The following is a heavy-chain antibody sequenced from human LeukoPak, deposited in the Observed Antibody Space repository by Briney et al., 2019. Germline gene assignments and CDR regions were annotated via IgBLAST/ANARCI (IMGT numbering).Heavy chain of an antibody. CDR1: GVTLSPYG. V-gene: IGHV3-30*18. D-gene: IGHD3-10*01. CDR3: AKEGTPQVSTWYDL. CDR2: ISYEGGTQ. Sequence: GGSLRLSCAASGVTLSPYGMHWVRQAPGKELEWVAVISYEGGTQHYADSVKGRYIISRDNPRNTLYLQMNNLRTEDTAVYYCAKEGTPQVSTWYDLWGQGTQVIVSS. J-gene: IGHJ5*02.